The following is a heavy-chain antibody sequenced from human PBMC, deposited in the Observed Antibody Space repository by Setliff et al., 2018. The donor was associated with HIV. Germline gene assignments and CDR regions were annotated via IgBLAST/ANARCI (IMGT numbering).Heavy chain of an antibody. V-gene: IGHV4-59*08. J-gene: IGHJ6*03. CDR3: VRTYNDLENYYHHYYYMDV. CDR1: GGSMSSYY. CDR2: IYYNGST. Sequence: SETLSLTCTVSGGSMSSYYWSWIRQPPGKGLEWIGYIYYNGSTNYNPSLKSRVTISVDTSKNQFSLKLRSVTAADTAVYYCVRTYNDLENYYHHYYYMDVWGKGTTVTVSS. D-gene: IGHD1-1*01.